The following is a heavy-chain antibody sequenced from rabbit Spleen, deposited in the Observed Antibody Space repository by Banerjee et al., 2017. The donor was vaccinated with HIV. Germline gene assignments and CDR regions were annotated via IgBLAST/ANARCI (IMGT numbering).Heavy chain of an antibody. CDR1: GFDFSSYY. CDR3: ARGGYAGYAGDGYAFNL. J-gene: IGHJ4*01. CDR2: IYADIGST. D-gene: IGHD7-1*01. Sequence: QLVESRGGLVQPGGSLTLSCKASGFDFSSYYMSWVRQAPGKGLEWIGIIYADIGSTDYASWVNGRFTISSDNAQNTVDLQMNSLTAADTATYFCARGGYAGYAGDGYAFNLWGPGTLVTVS. V-gene: IGHV1S7*01.